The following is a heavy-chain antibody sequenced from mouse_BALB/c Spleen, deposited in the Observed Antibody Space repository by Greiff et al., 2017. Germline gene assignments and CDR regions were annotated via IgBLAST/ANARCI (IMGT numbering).Heavy chain of an antibody. CDR2: ISYSGST. V-gene: IGHV3-2*02. CDR1: GYSITSDYA. CDR3: ASEIYDGYSWYFDV. Sequence: EVKLMESGPGLVKPSQSLSLTCTVTGYSITSDYAWNWIRQFPGNKLEWMGYISYSGSTSYNPSLKSRISITRDTSKNQFFLQLNSVTTEDTATYYCASEIYDGYSWYFDVWGAGTTVTVSS. D-gene: IGHD2-3*01. J-gene: IGHJ1*01.